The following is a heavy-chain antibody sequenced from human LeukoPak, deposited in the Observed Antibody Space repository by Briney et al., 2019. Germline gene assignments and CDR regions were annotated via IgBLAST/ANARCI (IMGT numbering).Heavy chain of an antibody. Sequence: PSETLSLTCAVYGGSFTGYYYSWIRQPPGKGLEWVGEIHPSGNFNYNPSLESSVTMSADKSKNQFSLTLTSVTAADTAFYSCARGTDRSKAGDHWGQGTLIIVSS. CDR1: GGSFTGYY. CDR3: ARGTDRSKAGDH. D-gene: IGHD4-11*01. CDR2: IHPSGNF. V-gene: IGHV4-34*01. J-gene: IGHJ4*02.